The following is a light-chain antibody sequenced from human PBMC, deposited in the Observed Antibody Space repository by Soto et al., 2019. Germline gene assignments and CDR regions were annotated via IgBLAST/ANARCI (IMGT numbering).Light chain of an antibody. Sequence: EILLTQSPVTLSLSPGERAILSCRASQSVSTFFAWYQQKPGQAPRLLIYDASKRATGIPARFSGSGSGTEFTRTISSLEPEDFSVYYCQQRSNWPFSFGQGTRLEIK. V-gene: IGKV3-11*01. CDR2: DAS. CDR3: QQRSNWPFS. J-gene: IGKJ5*01. CDR1: QSVSTF.